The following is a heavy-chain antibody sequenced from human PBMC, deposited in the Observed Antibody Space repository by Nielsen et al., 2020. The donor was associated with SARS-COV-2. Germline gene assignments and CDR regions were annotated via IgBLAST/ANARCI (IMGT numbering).Heavy chain of an antibody. CDR2: INHSGSA. J-gene: IGHJ5*02. CDR1: GFTFSDYA. D-gene: IGHD3-22*01. V-gene: IGHV4-34*01. CDR3: ARGLTTFTMMVVVITGASFYFDP. Sequence: ESLKISCVASGFTFSDYAINWVRQPPGKGLEWIGDINHSGSANYNPSLKSRLTISVDTSKNQFSLKLSSVTAADTAVYYCARGLTTFTMMVVVITGASFYFDPWGQGTLVSVSS.